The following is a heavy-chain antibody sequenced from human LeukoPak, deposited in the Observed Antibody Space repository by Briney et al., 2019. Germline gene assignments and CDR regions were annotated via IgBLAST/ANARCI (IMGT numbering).Heavy chain of an antibody. CDR3: AKGTNYYDSSGYFHVYYYYGMDV. CDR1: GFTFSSYG. Sequence: PGGSLRLSCAASGFTFSSYGMHWVRQAPGKGLEWVAVIWYDGSNKYYADSVKGRFTISRDNSKSTLYLQMNSLRAEDTAVYYCAKGTNYYDSSGYFHVYYYYGMDVWGQGTTVTVSS. CDR2: IWYDGSNK. J-gene: IGHJ6*02. V-gene: IGHV3-33*06. D-gene: IGHD3-22*01.